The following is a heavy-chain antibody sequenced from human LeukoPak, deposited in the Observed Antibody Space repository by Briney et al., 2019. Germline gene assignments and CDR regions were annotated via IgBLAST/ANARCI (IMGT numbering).Heavy chain of an antibody. CDR3: ARTPLLRSTGPFYTDV. D-gene: IGHD2-2*01. CDR2: ISSSSSTI. Sequence: GGSLRLSCAASGFTFSSYSMNWVRQAPGKGLEWVSYISSSSSTIYYADSVKGRFTISRDNAKNSLYLQMNSPRAEDTAVYYCARTPLLRSTGPFYTDVWGKGTTVTVSS. CDR1: GFTFSSYS. J-gene: IGHJ6*04. V-gene: IGHV3-48*04.